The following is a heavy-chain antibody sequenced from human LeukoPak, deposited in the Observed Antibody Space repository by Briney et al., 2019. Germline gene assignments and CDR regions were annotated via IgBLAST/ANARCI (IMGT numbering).Heavy chain of an antibody. D-gene: IGHD2-15*01. CDR2: ISGSGGST. Sequence: PGGSLRLSCAASGFPFSSYAMSGVRQAPGKGLEWVSAISGSGGSTYYADSVKGRFTISRDNSKNTLYLQMNSLRAEDTAVYYCAKSEVVAATLIDYWGQGTLVTVSS. CDR3: AKSEVVAATLIDY. V-gene: IGHV3-23*01. J-gene: IGHJ4*02. CDR1: GFPFSSYA.